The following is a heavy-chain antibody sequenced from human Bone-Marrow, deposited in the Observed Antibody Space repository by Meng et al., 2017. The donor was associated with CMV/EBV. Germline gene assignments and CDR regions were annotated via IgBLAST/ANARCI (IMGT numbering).Heavy chain of an antibody. CDR3: ARGRGGYCSSWWGCDGPYGMDV. J-gene: IGHJ6*02. D-gene: IGHD2-2*01. CDR2: IYYSGST. CDR1: GGSISSGDYY. V-gene: IGHV4-30-4*08. Sequence: SETLSLTCTVSGGSISSGDYYWSWIRQPPGKGLEWIGYIYYSGSTYYNPSLKSRVTISVDTSKNQFSLKLSSVTAADTAVYYCARGRGGYCSSWWGCDGPYGMDVWGQGTTVTVSS.